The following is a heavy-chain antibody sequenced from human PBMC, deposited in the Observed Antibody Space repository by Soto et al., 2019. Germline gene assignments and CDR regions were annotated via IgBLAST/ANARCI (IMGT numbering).Heavy chain of an antibody. CDR3: AKGRGGYASGLDY. CDR2: VSNSGGKT. J-gene: IGHJ4*02. CDR1: GFTFSSYA. Sequence: GGSLRLSCAASGFTFSSYAMTWVRQAPGKGLEWVSAVSNSGGKTYYADSVKDRFTISRDNSKDTLSLQMNSLRVEDAALYFCAKGRGGYASGLDYWGQGILVTVSS. D-gene: IGHD2-15*01. V-gene: IGHV3-23*01.